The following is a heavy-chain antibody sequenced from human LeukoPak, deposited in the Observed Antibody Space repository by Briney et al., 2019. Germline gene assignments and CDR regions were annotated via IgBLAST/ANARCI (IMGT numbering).Heavy chain of an antibody. CDR1: GFTFSWHW. D-gene: IGHD2-15*01. CDR3: ARDKYCSDGSCYTPPYYYYGMDV. CDR2: INTDGSST. V-gene: IGHV3-74*01. J-gene: IGHJ6*02. Sequence: GGSLRLSCAASGFTFSWHWMHWVRHAPGQGLVWVSRINTDGSSTTDADSVKGRFTISRDNAKNTLYLQMNSLRAEDTAVYYCARDKYCSDGSCYTPPYYYYGMDVWGQGTTVTVSS.